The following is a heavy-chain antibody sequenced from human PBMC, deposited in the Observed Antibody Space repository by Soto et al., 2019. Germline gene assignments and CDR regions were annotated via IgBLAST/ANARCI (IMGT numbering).Heavy chain of an antibody. Sequence: GASVKVSCKASGDTFTGYYMHWVRQAPGQGLEWMGWINPNSGGTNYAQKFQGRVTMTRDTSISTAYMELSRLRSDDTAVYYCARDRAIFGVVLFDYWGQGTLVTVSS. CDR1: GDTFTGYY. V-gene: IGHV1-2*02. D-gene: IGHD3-3*01. CDR2: INPNSGGT. J-gene: IGHJ4*02. CDR3: ARDRAIFGVVLFDY.